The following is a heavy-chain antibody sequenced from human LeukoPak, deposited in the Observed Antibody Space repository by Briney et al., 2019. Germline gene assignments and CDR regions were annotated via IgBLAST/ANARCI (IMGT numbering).Heavy chain of an antibody. Sequence: PGGSLRLSCAASGFTVSSNYMSWVRQAPGKGLEWVSVIYSGGSTYYADSVKGRFTISGDNSKNTLYLQMNSLRAEDTAVYYCARATYDSRGNWGQGTLVTVSS. V-gene: IGHV3-53*01. CDR3: ARATYDSRGN. J-gene: IGHJ4*02. D-gene: IGHD3-22*01. CDR2: IYSGGST. CDR1: GFTVSSNY.